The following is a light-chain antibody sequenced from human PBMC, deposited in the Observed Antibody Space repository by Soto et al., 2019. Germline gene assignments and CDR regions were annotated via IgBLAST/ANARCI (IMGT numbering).Light chain of an antibody. Sequence: DIQMSQSPSSVSASVGDRITITCRASQGIGKYLSWYQQKPGKAPKHLIYAASSLQSGVPSRFIGSGTGTDFTLIIISRQPEDFATYFCQRTYSLPPVTFGQGTRLEMK. J-gene: IGKJ5*01. V-gene: IGKV1-39*01. CDR1: QGIGKY. CDR2: AAS. CDR3: QRTYSLPPVT.